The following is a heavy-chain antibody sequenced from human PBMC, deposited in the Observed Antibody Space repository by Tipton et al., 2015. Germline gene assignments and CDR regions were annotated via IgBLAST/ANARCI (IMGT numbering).Heavy chain of an antibody. CDR1: GGSIDSGSYS. CDR3: AREYSDFRFDP. D-gene: IGHD5-12*01. V-gene: IGHV4-30-2*01. J-gene: IGHJ5*02. CDR2: IFHSGNT. Sequence: TLSLTCAVSGGSIDSGSYSWVWIRQPPGLGLEWIGYIFHSGNTYYNPSLKSRVTISIDRPKNQFSLILTSVTAADTAVYYCAREYSDFRFDPWGQGTLVTVSS.